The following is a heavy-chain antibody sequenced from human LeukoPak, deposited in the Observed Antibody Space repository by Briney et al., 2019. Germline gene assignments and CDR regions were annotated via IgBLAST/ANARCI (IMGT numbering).Heavy chain of an antibody. Sequence: SETLSLTCTVSGYSISSGYYWGWIRQPPGKGLEWIGSIYYSGSTYYNPSLESRVTISVDTSKNQFSLKLSSVTAADTAVYYCAHEGATESLNYWGQGTLVTVSS. V-gene: IGHV4-38-2*02. CDR3: AHEGATESLNY. CDR2: IYYSGST. J-gene: IGHJ4*02. D-gene: IGHD2/OR15-2a*01. CDR1: GYSISSGYY.